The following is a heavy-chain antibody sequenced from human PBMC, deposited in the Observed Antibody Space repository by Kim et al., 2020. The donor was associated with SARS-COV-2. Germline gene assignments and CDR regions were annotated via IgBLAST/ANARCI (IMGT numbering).Heavy chain of an antibody. CDR2: IYYSGST. CDR3: ARGRYSSSWYLYYFDY. D-gene: IGHD6-13*01. J-gene: IGHJ4*02. Sequence: SETLSLTCTVSGGSISSSSYYWGWIRQPPGKGVEWIGSIYYSGSTYYNPSLKSRVTISVDTSKNQFSLKLSSVTAADTAVYYCARGRYSSSWYLYYFDYWGQGTLVTVSS. CDR1: GGSISSSSYY. V-gene: IGHV4-39*07.